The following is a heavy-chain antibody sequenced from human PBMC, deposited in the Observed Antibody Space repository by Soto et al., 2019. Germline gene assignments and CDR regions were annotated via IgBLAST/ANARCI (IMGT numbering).Heavy chain of an antibody. J-gene: IGHJ5*02. CDR1: GGSISSSSYY. D-gene: IGHD6-13*01. CDR3: ARHQSHSSSYVDP. Sequence: QLQLQESGPGLVKPSETLSLTCTVSGGSISSSSYYWGWIRQPPGKGLEWIGSIFYSGNTYYNPSLTSRVTISVDTSKNQFSLRLSSVTAADTALYYCARHQSHSSSYVDPWGQGTLVTVSS. CDR2: IFYSGNT. V-gene: IGHV4-39*01.